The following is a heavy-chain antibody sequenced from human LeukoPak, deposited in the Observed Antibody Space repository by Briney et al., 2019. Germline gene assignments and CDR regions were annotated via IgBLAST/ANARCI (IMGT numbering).Heavy chain of an antibody. CDR2: MNPNSGNT. CDR3: ARLYGEGWYFDY. J-gene: IGHJ4*02. Sequence: ASVKVSCKASGYTFTSYDINWVRQATGQGLEWMGWMNPNSGNTGYAQKFQGRVTMTRNTSISTAYMELSSLRSEDTAVYYCARLYGEGWYFDYWGQGTLVTVSS. CDR1: GYTFTSYD. D-gene: IGHD4-17*01. V-gene: IGHV1-8*01.